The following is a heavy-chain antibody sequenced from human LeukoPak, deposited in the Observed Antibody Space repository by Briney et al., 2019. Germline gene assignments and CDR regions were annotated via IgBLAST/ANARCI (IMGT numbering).Heavy chain of an antibody. CDR1: GYSLSNYW. D-gene: IGHD6-19*01. Sequence: GESLKISCKGSGYSLSNYWIGWVRQMPGKGLEWMGIIYPGDSNTRYSPSFQGQVTISADKSISTAYLQWTSLKASDTAIHYCARRDRSGWYDFDYWGQGTLVTVSS. CDR2: IYPGDSNT. J-gene: IGHJ4*02. CDR3: ARRDRSGWYDFDY. V-gene: IGHV5-51*01.